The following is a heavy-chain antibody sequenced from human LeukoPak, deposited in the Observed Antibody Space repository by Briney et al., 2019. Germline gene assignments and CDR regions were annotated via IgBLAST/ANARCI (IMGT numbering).Heavy chain of an antibody. CDR2: IYTSGST. CDR3: ARDRAYSGSYYGPYYYYMDV. CDR1: GGSISSYY. J-gene: IGHJ6*03. D-gene: IGHD1-26*01. Sequence: SETLSLTRTVSGGSISSYYWSWIRQPAGKGLEWIGRIYTSGSTNYNPSLKSRVTMSVDTSKNQFSLKLNSVTAADTAVYYCARDRAYSGSYYGPYYYYMDVWGKGTTVTVSS. V-gene: IGHV4-4*07.